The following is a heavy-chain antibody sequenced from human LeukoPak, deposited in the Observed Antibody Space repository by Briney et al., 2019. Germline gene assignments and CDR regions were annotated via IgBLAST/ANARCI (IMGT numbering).Heavy chain of an antibody. J-gene: IGHJ4*02. Sequence: SVKVSCKASGGTFSSYAISWVRQAPGQGLEWMGGIIPIFGTANYAQKFQGRVTITANESTSTAYMELSSLRSEDTAVYYCASPTPRYSSSWPPLYYFDYWGQGTLVTVSS. D-gene: IGHD6-13*01. CDR2: IIPIFGTA. CDR1: GGTFSSYA. CDR3: ASPTPRYSSSWPPLYYFDY. V-gene: IGHV1-69*13.